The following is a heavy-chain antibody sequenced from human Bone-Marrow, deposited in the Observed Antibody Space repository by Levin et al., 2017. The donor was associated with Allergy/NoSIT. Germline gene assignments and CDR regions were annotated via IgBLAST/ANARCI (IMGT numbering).Heavy chain of an antibody. V-gene: IGHV4-38-2*01. CDR2: IYHSGST. CDR1: GYSISSDYY. D-gene: IGHD2-15*01. Sequence: PSETLSLTCAVSGYSISSDYYWGWIRQPPGEGLELIGNIYHSGSTYYNPSLKSRVTISVDTSKNQFSLKVTSVTAADTAVYYCARTLGYCSGDSCYFYFDYWGRGTLVTVSS. J-gene: IGHJ4*02. CDR3: ARTLGYCSGDSCYFYFDY.